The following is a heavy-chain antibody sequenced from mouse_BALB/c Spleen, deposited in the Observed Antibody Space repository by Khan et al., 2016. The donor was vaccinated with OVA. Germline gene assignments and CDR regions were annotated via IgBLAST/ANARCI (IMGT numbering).Heavy chain of an antibody. CDR2: IDPTTGYT. CDR3: TSHGSSYTWFGY. Sequence: QVQLQQSGAELAKPGASVKMSCKASGYTFTNYWMHWVKQRPGQGLEWIGYIDPTTGYTEYNQKFKDKATLTADKSSSTAYLQLSSLTSEYSAVYYCTSHGSSYTWFGYWAQGTLVTVSA. CDR1: GYTFTNYW. D-gene: IGHD1-1*01. V-gene: IGHV1-7*01. J-gene: IGHJ3*01.